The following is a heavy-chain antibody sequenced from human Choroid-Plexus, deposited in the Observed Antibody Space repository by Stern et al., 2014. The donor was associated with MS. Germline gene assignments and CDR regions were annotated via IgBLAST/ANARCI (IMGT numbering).Heavy chain of an antibody. V-gene: IGHV3-23*01. CDR3: AKWPHHIAVAGTRYFQH. D-gene: IGHD6-19*01. CDR1: GFSFSTYA. CDR2: ISGRGGHT. J-gene: IGHJ1*01. Sequence: VQSGGSLRLTCAASGFSFSTYAMSWVRQTPGKGLQWVSAISGRGGHTYYADTVKGRFTISRDNSKNTLYLQMDSLRADDTAVYYCAKWPHHIAVAGTRYFQHWGQGTLVTVSS.